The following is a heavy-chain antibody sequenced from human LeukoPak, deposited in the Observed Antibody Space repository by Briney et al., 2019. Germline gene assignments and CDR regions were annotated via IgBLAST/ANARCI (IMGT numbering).Heavy chain of an antibody. CDR3: AREDGVYEFDH. CDR1: GVSIGSSSYY. CDR2: VSVYYSGST. D-gene: IGHD5/OR15-5a*01. V-gene: IGHV4-39*07. Sequence: SETLSLTCTVSGVSIGSSSYYWGWIRQPPGKGLEWIGSVSVYYSGSTYYNPSHKSRVTMSVDTSKNQLSLILKSVTAADTAVYYCAREDGVYEFDHWGQGTLVTVSS. J-gene: IGHJ4*02.